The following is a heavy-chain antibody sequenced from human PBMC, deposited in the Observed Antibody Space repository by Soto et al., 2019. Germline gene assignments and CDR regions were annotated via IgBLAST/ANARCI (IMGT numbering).Heavy chain of an antibody. CDR3: ARHVYYDVLKKNY. Sequence: GESLKISCKGSGYSFANYWIVWVSQMPGKGLEWMGIIYPGNSDTRYSPSFQGQVTISADTSISTAYLEWSSLKASDTAIYYCARHVYYDVLKKNYWGQGTLVTVSS. CDR2: IYPGNSDT. CDR1: GYSFANYW. J-gene: IGHJ4*02. V-gene: IGHV5-51*01. D-gene: IGHD3-9*01.